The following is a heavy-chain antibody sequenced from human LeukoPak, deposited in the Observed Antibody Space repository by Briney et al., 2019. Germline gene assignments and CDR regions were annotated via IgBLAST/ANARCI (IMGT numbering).Heavy chain of an antibody. D-gene: IGHD2-21*02. V-gene: IGHV3-64*01. CDR2: VRHDGIDT. CDR1: GSTLSGHA. CDR3: ARGGFQSRDGLDS. J-gene: IGHJ4*02. Sequence: QAGGSLRLSCAASGSTLSGHAMHWVRQAPGKGLEYVSSVRHDGIDTYYAKSAKGRFTISRDNSKNTVSLQMGSLSSDDTAVYYCARGGFQSRDGLDSWGQGILVTVSS.